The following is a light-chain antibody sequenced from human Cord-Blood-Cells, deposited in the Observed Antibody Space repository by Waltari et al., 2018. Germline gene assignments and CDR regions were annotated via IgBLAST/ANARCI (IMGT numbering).Light chain of an antibody. CDR3: QQSYSTPRYT. J-gene: IGKJ2*01. CDR1: QSISSY. Sequence: DIQMTQSPSSLSASVGDRVTITCRASQSISSYLNWYQQKPGKAPKLLIYAASSLQSGVPSRCSGSGSWTDFTLTISSPQPEDFATYYCQQSYSTPRYTFGQGTKLEIK. CDR2: AAS. V-gene: IGKV1-39*01.